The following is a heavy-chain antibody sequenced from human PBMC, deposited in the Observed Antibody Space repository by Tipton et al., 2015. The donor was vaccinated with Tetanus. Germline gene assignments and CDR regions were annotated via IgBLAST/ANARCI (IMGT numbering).Heavy chain of an antibody. J-gene: IGHJ3*01. D-gene: IGHD4-23*01. CDR2: TSGSGNTI. V-gene: IGHV3-11*01. CDR3: AKPRWFNAFHF. CDR1: GFTFSGFY. Sequence: SLRLSCAGSGFTFSGFYMSWIRQAPGRGLEWVAYTSGSGNTILYSDSVKGRFTVSRDNADNSVYLQMNHLRDDDTAMYFCAKPRWFNAFHFWGQGTVVTVSS.